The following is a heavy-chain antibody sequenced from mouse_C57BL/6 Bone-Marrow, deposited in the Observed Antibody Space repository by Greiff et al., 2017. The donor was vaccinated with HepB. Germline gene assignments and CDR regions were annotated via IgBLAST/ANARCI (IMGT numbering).Heavy chain of an antibody. Sequence: EVKLVESEGGLVQPGSSMKLSCTASGFTFSDYYMAWVRQVPEKGLEWVANINYDGSSTYYLDSLKSRFIISRDNAKNILYLQMSSLKSEDTATYYCARDHYYYGSSYWYCDVWGTGTTVTVSS. CDR2: INYDGSST. V-gene: IGHV5-16*01. CDR3: ARDHYYYGSSYWYCDV. CDR1: GFTFSDYY. D-gene: IGHD1-1*01. J-gene: IGHJ1*03.